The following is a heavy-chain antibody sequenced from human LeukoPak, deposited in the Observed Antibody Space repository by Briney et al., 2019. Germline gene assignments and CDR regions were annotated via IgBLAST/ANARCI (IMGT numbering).Heavy chain of an antibody. J-gene: IGHJ5*02. CDR2: IYYSGST. Sequence: SETLSLTCTVSGGSISSSSYYWGWIRQPPGKGLEWIRSIYYSGSTYYNPSLKSRVTISVDTSKNQFFLKLSSVTAADTAVYYCARDLEWSQNWFDPWGQGTLVTVSS. CDR3: ARDLEWSQNWFDP. V-gene: IGHV4-39*07. CDR1: GGSISSSSYY. D-gene: IGHD3-3*01.